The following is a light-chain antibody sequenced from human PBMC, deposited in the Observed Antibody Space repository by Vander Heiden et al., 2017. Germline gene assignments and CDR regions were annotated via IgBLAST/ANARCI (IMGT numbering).Light chain of an antibody. CDR1: QSISSY. CDR3: QQSYSTPLT. Sequence: IQMTQSPSSLSASVEDRVTIPCRASQSISSYLNWYQQKPGKAPKLLIFAASSLQSGVPSRFSGSGSGTDFTLTISSLQPEDFATYYCQQSYSTPLTFGGGTKVEIK. V-gene: IGKV1-39*01. J-gene: IGKJ4*01. CDR2: AAS.